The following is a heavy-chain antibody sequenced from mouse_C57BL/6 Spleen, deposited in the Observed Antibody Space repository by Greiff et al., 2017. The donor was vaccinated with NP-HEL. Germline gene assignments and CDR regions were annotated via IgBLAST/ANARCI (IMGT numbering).Heavy chain of an antibody. Sequence: QVQLQQPGAELVMPGASVKLSCKASGYTFTSYWMHWVKQRPGQGLEWIGEIDPSDSYTNYNQKFKGKSTLTVDKSSSTAYMQLSSLTSEDSAVYYCARRYGKGYFDVWGTGTTVTVSS. V-gene: IGHV1-69*01. CDR1: GYTFTSYW. J-gene: IGHJ1*03. CDR3: ARRYGKGYFDV. D-gene: IGHD2-1*01. CDR2: IDPSDSYT.